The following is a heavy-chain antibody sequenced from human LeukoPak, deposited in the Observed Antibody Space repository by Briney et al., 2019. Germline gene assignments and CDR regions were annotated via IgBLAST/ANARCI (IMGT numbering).Heavy chain of an antibody. Sequence: GGSLRLSCAASGFTFSGSWMSWVRQTPEKGLEWVANMSPDGTEKYYVDSVKGRFTISRDNAKNSLYLQMNSLRAEDTAVYYCARRTNYLAFDCWGQGTLVTVSS. CDR2: MSPDGTEK. CDR3: ARRTNYLAFDC. D-gene: IGHD4/OR15-4a*01. CDR1: GFTFSGSW. J-gene: IGHJ4*02. V-gene: IGHV3-7*01.